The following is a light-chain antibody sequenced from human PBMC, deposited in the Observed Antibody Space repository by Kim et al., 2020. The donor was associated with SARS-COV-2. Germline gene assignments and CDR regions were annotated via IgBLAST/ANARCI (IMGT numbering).Light chain of an antibody. CDR2: VNSGGSH. CDR1: RADSNYD. CDR3: QTWPTDIHV. J-gene: IGLJ3*02. V-gene: IGLV4-69*01. Sequence: ASVRLTCTLGRADSNYDIVWHQQQPEKGPRYLMKVNSGGSHTRGDEIPDRFSGSSSGAERYLTISSLQSEDEGDYYCQTWPTDIHVFGGGTQLTVL.